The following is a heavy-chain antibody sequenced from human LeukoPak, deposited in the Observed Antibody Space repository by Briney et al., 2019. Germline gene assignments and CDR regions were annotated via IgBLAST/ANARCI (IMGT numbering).Heavy chain of an antibody. CDR3: ARVRTRSSGWYGY. V-gene: IGHV1-2*02. Sequence: GASVKVSCTASGYTFTGYYMHWVRQAPGQGLEWMGWINPNSGGTNYAQRFQGRVTMTRDTSISTAYMELSRLRSDDTAVYYCARVRTRSSGWYGYWGQGTLVTVSS. CDR2: INPNSGGT. J-gene: IGHJ4*02. D-gene: IGHD6-19*01. CDR1: GYTFTGYY.